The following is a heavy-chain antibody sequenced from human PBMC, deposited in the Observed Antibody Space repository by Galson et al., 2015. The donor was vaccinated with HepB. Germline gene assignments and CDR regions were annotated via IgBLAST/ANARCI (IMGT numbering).Heavy chain of an antibody. Sequence: SLRLSCAVSGFTFSNHAMHWVRQAPGKGLEWVAVISYDGSSKFYADSVKGRFTTSRDNSKNTLYLQMNRLRAEDTAVYYCARDSPIKFCSSPSCYWYHMDVWGRGTTVTVSS. D-gene: IGHD2-2*01. J-gene: IGHJ6*03. CDR3: ARDSPIKFCSSPSCYWYHMDV. CDR2: ISYDGSSK. V-gene: IGHV3-30-3*01. CDR1: GFTFSNHA.